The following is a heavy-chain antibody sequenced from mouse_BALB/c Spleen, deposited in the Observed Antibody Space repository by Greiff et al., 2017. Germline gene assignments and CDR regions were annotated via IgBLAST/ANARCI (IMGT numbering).Heavy chain of an antibody. D-gene: IGHD2-4*01. CDR2: IDPYYGGT. V-gene: IGHV1-39*01. CDR3: ARNDYDGAWFAY. J-gene: IGHJ3*01. CDR1: GYSFTGYN. Sequence: VQLKESGPELEKPGASVKISCKASGYSFTGYNMNWVQQSNGKSLEWIGNIDPYYGGTSYNQKFKGKATLTVDKSSSTAYMQLKSLTSEDSAVYYCARNDYDGAWFAYWGQGTLVTVSA.